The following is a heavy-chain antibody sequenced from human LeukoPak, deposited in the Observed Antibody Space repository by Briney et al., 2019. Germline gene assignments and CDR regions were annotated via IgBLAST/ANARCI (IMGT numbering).Heavy chain of an antibody. CDR1: TFTFSDYG. V-gene: IGHV3-30*02. Sequence: GGSLRLSCVGSTFTFSDYGMHWVRQAPGKGLEWVAFIRNDGAKTYYADSAKGRFTISRDNSRNTLYLQMNSLSAEDTAVFYCAKDGVILAPGVYWYMDVWGRGTTVIVSS. J-gene: IGHJ6*03. CDR2: IRNDGAKT. D-gene: IGHD3-16*02. CDR3: AKDGVILAPGVYWYMDV.